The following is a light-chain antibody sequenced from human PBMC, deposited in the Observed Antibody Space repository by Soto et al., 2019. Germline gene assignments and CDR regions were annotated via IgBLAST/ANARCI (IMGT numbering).Light chain of an antibody. V-gene: IGLV2-14*01. CDR1: SSDVGGYNY. Sequence: QSALTQPASVSGSPGQSITISCTGTSSDVGGYNYVSWYQQYPGKAPKLMIYDVTNRPSGVSNRFSGSKSGNTASLTISGLQAEDEADYYCRSCASSSPWVFGGGTKLTVL. J-gene: IGLJ2*01. CDR2: DVT. CDR3: RSCASSSPWV.